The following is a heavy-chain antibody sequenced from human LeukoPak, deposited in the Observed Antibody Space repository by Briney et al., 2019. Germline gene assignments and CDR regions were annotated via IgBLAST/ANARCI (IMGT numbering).Heavy chain of an antibody. Sequence: SETLSLTCTVSGGSISGFYWSWFRQPAGKGLEWIGRIYTSGSPNYNPSLKSRVTISLDKSTNQFSLNLSSVTAADTAMCYCARDGGSYFRYYMDVWGKGTTVTVSS. CDR3: ARDGGSYFRYYMDV. J-gene: IGHJ6*03. V-gene: IGHV4-4*07. D-gene: IGHD1-26*01. CDR1: GGSISGFY. CDR2: IYTSGSP.